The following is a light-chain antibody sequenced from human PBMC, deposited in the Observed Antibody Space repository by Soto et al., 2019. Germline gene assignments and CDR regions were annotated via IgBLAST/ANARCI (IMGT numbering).Light chain of an antibody. CDR2: DAS. CDR3: QHYNSYSLT. CDR1: QSISSY. J-gene: IGKJ1*01. Sequence: DIEMTQSPSSLSASVGDRFTITCRASQSISSYLNWYQQKPGKAPKLLIYDASSLESGVPSRFSGSGSGTEFTLTISSLQPDDFATYYCQHYNSYSLTFGQGTKVDIK. V-gene: IGKV1-5*01.